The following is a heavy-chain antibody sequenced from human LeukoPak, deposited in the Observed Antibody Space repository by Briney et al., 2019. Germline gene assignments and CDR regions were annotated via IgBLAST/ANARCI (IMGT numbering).Heavy chain of an antibody. CDR2: ISGSGDAI. J-gene: IGHJ4*02. CDR1: GFRFSDYY. CDR3: ASLYDSTGFCFDY. V-gene: IGHV3-11*01. Sequence: GGSLRLSCVVSGFRFSDYYMSWIRQTPGRGVEFIPYISGSGDAIYYPDSVKGRFTISRDNAKNSLYLQLDSLSAEDTAVYYCASLYDSTGFCFDYWGQGALVTVSS. D-gene: IGHD3-22*01.